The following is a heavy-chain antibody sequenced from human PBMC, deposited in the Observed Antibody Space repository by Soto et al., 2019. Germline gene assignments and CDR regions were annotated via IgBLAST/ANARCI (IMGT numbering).Heavy chain of an antibody. Sequence: QVQLQESGPGLVKPSQTLSLTCTVSGGYLNSGGYYWSCIRQHPGRGLESIGYPYYTGRTYYNPSPECQVSFSQDTSKNQLALKVSSVTAADTAVYYCARDVNSNQNCLHPWGPETLVTVSS. D-gene: IGHD5-18*01. CDR2: PYYTGRT. V-gene: IGHV4-31*02. J-gene: IGHJ5*02. CDR1: GGYLNSGGYY. CDR3: ARDVNSNQNCLHP.